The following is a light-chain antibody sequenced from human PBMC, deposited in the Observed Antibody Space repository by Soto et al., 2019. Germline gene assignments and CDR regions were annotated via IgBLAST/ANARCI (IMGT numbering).Light chain of an antibody. J-gene: IGKJ1*01. CDR3: QQYGSSPWT. V-gene: IGKV3-20*01. Sequence: EIVLTQSPGTLSLSPEERATLSCRASQSVSSSYLAWYQQKPGQAPRPLIYGASSRAIGIPDRFSGSGSGTDFTLTISRLEPQDFAVYYCQQYGSSPWTFGQGTKVELK. CDR1: QSVSSSY. CDR2: GAS.